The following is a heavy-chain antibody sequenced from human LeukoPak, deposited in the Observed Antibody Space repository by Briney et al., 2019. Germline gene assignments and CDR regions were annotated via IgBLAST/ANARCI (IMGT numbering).Heavy chain of an antibody. J-gene: IGHJ4*02. Sequence: ASVKVSCKASGYTFTRYDINWVRQAAGQGREWMGWVNLKSGNTGSAQKFQGRVTITRDTSINTAYMELSSLRPEDTGVYYCARVDGSPDSWGQGTLVTVSS. CDR2: VNLKSGNT. V-gene: IGHV1-8*03. CDR3: ARVDGSPDS. D-gene: IGHD2-15*01. CDR1: GYTFTRYD.